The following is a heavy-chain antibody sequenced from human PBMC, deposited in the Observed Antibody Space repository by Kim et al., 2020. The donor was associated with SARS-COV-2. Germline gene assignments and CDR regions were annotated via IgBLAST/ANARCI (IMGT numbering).Heavy chain of an antibody. D-gene: IGHD3-22*01. Sequence: GESLKISCKGSGYSFFNYWIAWVRQTPGKGLEWMGIIYPDDSDTRYSPSFQGQVTMSVDISISTAYLQWSSLRASDTAMYYCARRNYYDGGGDSWSDPWGQGTLVTVSS. V-gene: IGHV5-51*01. CDR2: IYPDDSDT. CDR3: ARRNYYDGGGDSWSDP. J-gene: IGHJ5*02. CDR1: GYSFFNYW.